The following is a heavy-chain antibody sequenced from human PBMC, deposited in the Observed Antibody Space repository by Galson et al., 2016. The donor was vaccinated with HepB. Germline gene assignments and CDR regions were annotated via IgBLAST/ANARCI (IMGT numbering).Heavy chain of an antibody. CDR2: ISSSSSYI. CDR3: GRNVPFN. CDR1: GVSFSGYG. Sequence: SLRLSCAASGVSFSGYGMNWVRQAPGKGLEWVSSISSSSSYINYADSVKGRFTISRDNSKNTVYLQMNSLRVEDTAMYYCGRNVPFNWGQGTLVTVSS. J-gene: IGHJ4*02. V-gene: IGHV3-21*04.